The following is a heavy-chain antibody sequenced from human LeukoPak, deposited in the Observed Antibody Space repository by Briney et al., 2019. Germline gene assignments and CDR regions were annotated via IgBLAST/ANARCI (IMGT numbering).Heavy chain of an antibody. CDR3: GKDGRAVTTWFGYFDY. D-gene: IGHD4-17*01. V-gene: IGHV3-30*18. CDR1: GFTFSSYG. J-gene: IGHJ4*02. Sequence: PGGSLRLSCAASGFTFSSYGMHWVRQAPGKGLEWVAVISYDGSNKYYADSVKGRFTISRGNSKNTLYLQMNSLRGEDTAVYYCGKDGRAVTTWFGYFDYWGQGTLVTVSS. CDR2: ISYDGSNK.